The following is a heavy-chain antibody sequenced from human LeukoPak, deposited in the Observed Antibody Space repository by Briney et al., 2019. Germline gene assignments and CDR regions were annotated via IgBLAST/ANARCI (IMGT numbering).Heavy chain of an antibody. CDR1: GGTFSSYA. J-gene: IGHJ4*02. D-gene: IGHD3-10*01. CDR3: ARAYYGSGSYYILDY. CDR2: IIPIFGTA. V-gene: IGHV1-69*13. Sequence: GASVKVSCKASGGTFSSYAISWVRQAPGQGLEWMGGIIPIFGTANYAQKFQGRVTITADESTSTAYMELSSLRSEGTAVYYCARAYYGSGSYYILDYWGQGTLVTVSS.